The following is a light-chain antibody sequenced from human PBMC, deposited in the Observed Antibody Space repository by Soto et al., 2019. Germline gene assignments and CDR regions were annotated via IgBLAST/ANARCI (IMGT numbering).Light chain of an antibody. Sequence: QSALTQPASVSGSPGQSITISCTGTSSDVGLYDYVSWYQQHPGKAPQLMIYAVSNRPSGVSNRFSASKSGNTASLFISGLQAEDEADYYCSSYTSDSSYVFGSGTKVIGL. CDR1: SSDVGLYDY. CDR2: AVS. J-gene: IGLJ1*01. V-gene: IGLV2-14*01. CDR3: SSYTSDSSYV.